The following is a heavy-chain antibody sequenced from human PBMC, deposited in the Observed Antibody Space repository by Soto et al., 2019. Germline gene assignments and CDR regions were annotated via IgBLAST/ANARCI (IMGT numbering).Heavy chain of an antibody. CDR3: ATDLGIAPRLVWAHSINI. D-gene: IGHD6-6*01. CDR1: GYTFTSNY. V-gene: IGHV1-46*01. J-gene: IGHJ1*01. CDR2: INPGGGGT. Sequence: ASVKVSCKGSGYTFTSNYFHCVRLAPGQGLEWMGIINPGGGGTAYAQKFQGRLTMTRDTSTSTVYFELNSLTSDDTAVYFCATDLGIAPRLVWAHSINIWCQAPLLTVSS.